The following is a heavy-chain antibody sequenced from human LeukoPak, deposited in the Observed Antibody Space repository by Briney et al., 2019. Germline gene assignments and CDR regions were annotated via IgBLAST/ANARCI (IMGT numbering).Heavy chain of an antibody. CDR1: GYTFTSYG. CDR2: ISAYNGNT. D-gene: IGHD2-15*01. V-gene: IGHV1-18*01. J-gene: IGHJ3*02. Sequence: ASVKVSCKASGYTFTSYGISWVRQAPGQGLEWMGWISAYNGNTNYAQKLQGRVTMTTDTSTSTAYMELRSLRSDDTAVYYCARDFLRGGSGIARDDAFDIWGQGTMVTVSS. CDR3: ARDFLRGGSGIARDDAFDI.